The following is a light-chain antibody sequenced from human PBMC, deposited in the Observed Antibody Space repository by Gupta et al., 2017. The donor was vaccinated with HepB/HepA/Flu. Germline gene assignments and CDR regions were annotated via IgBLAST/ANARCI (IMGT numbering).Light chain of an antibody. CDR2: GAS. CDR3: QQYGSSRT. CDR1: QSVSSSY. J-gene: IGKJ1*01. V-gene: IGKV3-20*01. Sequence: ELVLTQSPGTLSLSPGERATLSCRASQSVSSSYLAWYQQKPGQAPRLLIYGASSRATGIPDRFSGSGSGKDFTITSSRREHEDFAVYYWQQYGSSRTFGQGTKVEIK.